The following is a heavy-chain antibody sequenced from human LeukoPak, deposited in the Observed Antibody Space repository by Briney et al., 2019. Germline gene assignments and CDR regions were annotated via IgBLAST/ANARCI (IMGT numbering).Heavy chain of an antibody. J-gene: IGHJ4*02. CDR2: IYTSGST. V-gene: IGHV4-4*07. D-gene: IGHD4-17*01. CDR3: ARGGGDYGDLANDY. Sequence: SETLSLTCTVSGGSIRGYYGSWIRQPAGQGLEWIGRIYTSGSTDYSPSLKSRVTMSVDTSKNQFSLRLTSVTAADTAVYYCARGGGDYGDLANDYWGQGTRVTVSA. CDR1: GGSIRGYY.